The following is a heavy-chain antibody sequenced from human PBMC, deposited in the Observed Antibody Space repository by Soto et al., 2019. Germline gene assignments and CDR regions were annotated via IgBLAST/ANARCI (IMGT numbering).Heavy chain of an antibody. J-gene: IGHJ4*02. D-gene: IGHD1-26*01. CDR1: GFSLSTRGVS. Sequence: QIALEESGPPLVKPTQTLTLTCTFSGFSLSTRGVSVGWIRQPPGRALEWLALIYWDDEKRYSPSLKRRLTVTRDTSGNQVVLTLTNTDPVDTATYYCARRRVGPVTVFDFWGQGSLVTVSS. CDR2: IYWDDEK. CDR3: ARRRVGPVTVFDF. V-gene: IGHV2-5*02.